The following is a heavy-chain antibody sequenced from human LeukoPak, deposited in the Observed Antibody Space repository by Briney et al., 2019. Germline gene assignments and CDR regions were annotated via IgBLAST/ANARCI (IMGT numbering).Heavy chain of an antibody. V-gene: IGHV4-39*02. CDR2: IYYSGST. D-gene: IGHD1-7*01. Sequence: SETLSLTCTVSGDSISSSSYSWGWIRQPRGKGLEWIGSIYYSGSTYNNPSLRSRVTISVDTSKNLLSLKLNSVTAADTAVYYCATTRYNWNSCFDPWGQGTLVTVSS. J-gene: IGHJ5*02. CDR1: GDSISSSSYS. CDR3: ATTRYNWNSCFDP.